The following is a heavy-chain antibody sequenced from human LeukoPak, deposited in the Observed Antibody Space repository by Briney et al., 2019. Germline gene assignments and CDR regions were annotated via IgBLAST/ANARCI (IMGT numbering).Heavy chain of an antibody. CDR2: FDPEDGET. D-gene: IGHD6-19*01. J-gene: IGHJ4*02. Sequence: ASVKVSCKVSGYTLTELSMHWVRQAPGKGLEWMGGFDPEDGETIYAQEFQGRVTMTEDTSTDTAYMELGSLRSEDTAVYYCATTGVAGPRAFDYWGQGTLVTVSS. CDR3: ATTGVAGPRAFDY. CDR1: GYTLTELS. V-gene: IGHV1-24*01.